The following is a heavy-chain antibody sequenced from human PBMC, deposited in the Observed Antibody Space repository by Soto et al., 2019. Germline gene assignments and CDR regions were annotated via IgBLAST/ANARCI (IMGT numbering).Heavy chain of an antibody. V-gene: IGHV3-53*01. Sequence: PGGSLRLSCAASEFNVSTNYMTWVRQAPGRGLEWVSVIYSSGSAYYADSVKGRFTISRDISKNTLYLQMNRLRAEDTAVYYCARCRRNGADAFDVWGQGTMVTVSS. CDR3: ARCRRNGADAFDV. CDR2: IYSSGSA. J-gene: IGHJ3*01. CDR1: EFNVSTNY. D-gene: IGHD1-1*01.